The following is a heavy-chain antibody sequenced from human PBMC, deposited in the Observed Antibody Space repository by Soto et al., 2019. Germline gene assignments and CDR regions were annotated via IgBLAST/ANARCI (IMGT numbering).Heavy chain of an antibody. CDR2: ISYDGSNK. CDR3: AKDLTIFGVVIGYYYYGMDV. V-gene: IGHV3-30*18. CDR1: GFTFSSYG. Sequence: GGSLRLSCAASGFTFSSYGMHWVRQAPGKGLEWVAVISYDGSNKYYADSVKGRFTISRDNSKNTLYLQMNSLRAEDTAVYYCAKDLTIFGVVIGYYYYGMDVWGQGTTVTVSS. D-gene: IGHD3-3*01. J-gene: IGHJ6*02.